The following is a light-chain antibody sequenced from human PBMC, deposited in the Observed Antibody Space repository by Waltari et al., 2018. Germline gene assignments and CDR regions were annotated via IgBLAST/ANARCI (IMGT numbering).Light chain of an antibody. V-gene: IGKV3-20*01. Sequence: EIVLTPSPATLSLSPAKRATVSCSASKSVNSNYLAWYQQKRGKAPRLLIYGAPRRETGIPDRFSGSGSGTDFTLTISRLEAEDFAVYHCQQYGSSPLTFGGGTKVEIK. CDR3: QQYGSSPLT. CDR2: GAP. J-gene: IGKJ4*01. CDR1: KSVNSNY.